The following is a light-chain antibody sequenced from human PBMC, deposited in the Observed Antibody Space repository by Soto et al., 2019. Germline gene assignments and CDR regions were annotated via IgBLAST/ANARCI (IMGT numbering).Light chain of an antibody. Sequence: EIGLTQSPGTLSLSPGERATLSCRASQSVSNNYLAWYQQKPGQAPRLLIYGASNRATGIPDRFSGSGSGTEFTLTISRLETEDFAVYYCQQYGSSGTFGQGTKVEIK. J-gene: IGKJ1*01. CDR1: QSVSNNY. CDR3: QQYGSSGT. V-gene: IGKV3-20*01. CDR2: GAS.